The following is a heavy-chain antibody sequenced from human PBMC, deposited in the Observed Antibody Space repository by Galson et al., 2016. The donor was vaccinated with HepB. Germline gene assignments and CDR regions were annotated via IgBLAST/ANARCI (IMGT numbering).Heavy chain of an antibody. D-gene: IGHD6-19*01. Sequence: RLSCAASGFTFSNFGMHWVRQAPGKGLEWVAVISYDGSNKNYADSVKGRFTISRDNSKNTLYLQMNSLRAEDTAVYYCAEDVAGPNYYYYGMDVWGQGTTVTVSS. J-gene: IGHJ6*02. CDR3: AEDVAGPNYYYYGMDV. CDR2: ISYDGSNK. CDR1: GFTFSNFG. V-gene: IGHV3-30*18.